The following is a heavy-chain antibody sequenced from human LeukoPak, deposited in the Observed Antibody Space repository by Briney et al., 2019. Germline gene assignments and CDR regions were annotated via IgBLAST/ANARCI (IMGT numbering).Heavy chain of an antibody. CDR2: INPNSGVT. D-gene: IGHD1-1*01. V-gene: IGHV1-2*02. CDR3: ARGQLIRGYYYMDV. J-gene: IGHJ6*03. CDR1: GYTFTGYY. Sequence: VSVKVSCKASGYTFTGYYMHWVRQAPGQGLEWMGWINPNSGVTNSAQKFQGRVTMTRDMSFSTAYMELTRLRSDDTAVYYCARGQLIRGYYYMDVWGKGTTVTVSS.